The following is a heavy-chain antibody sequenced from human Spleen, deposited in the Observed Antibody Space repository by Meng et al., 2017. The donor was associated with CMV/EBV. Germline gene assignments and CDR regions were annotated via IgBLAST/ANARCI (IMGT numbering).Heavy chain of an antibody. D-gene: IGHD1-20*01. J-gene: IGHJ6*02. CDR3: ARVTVLYGMDV. CDR1: GYTFMTYD. V-gene: IGHV1-8*01. CDR2: MSPNSGET. Sequence: ASVKVSCKASGYTFMTYDINWVRQAPGQGLEWMGWMSPNSGETGLIQKFQGRVTMTRDTSTSTAYMELRSLRSDDTAVYYCARVTVLYGMDVWGQGTTVTVSS.